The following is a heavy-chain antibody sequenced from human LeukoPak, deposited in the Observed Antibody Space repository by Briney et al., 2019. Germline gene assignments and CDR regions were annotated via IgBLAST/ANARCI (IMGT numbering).Heavy chain of an antibody. Sequence: ASVKVSCKASGYTFTSYYMHWVRQAPGQGLEWMGIINPSGGSTSYAQKFQGRVTMTRDMSTSTVYMELNSLRSDDTAVYYCARGTYYDSSGYSGVRLFDYWGQGTLLTVSS. CDR1: GYTFTSYY. D-gene: IGHD3-22*01. CDR3: ARGTYYDSSGYSGVRLFDY. V-gene: IGHV1-46*01. J-gene: IGHJ4*02. CDR2: INPSGGST.